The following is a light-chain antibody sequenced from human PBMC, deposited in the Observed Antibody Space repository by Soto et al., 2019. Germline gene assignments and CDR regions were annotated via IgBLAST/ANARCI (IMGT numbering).Light chain of an antibody. CDR2: EVI. Sequence: QSVLTQPPSASGSPGQSVTISCTGTSSDVGGYDFVSWYQQHPGKAPKLIIYEVIRRPSGVPDRFSASKSGNTASLAVSGLQAEDEADYYCSSYAGSDNLAYVFGTGTKVTVL. CDR1: SSDVGGYDF. J-gene: IGLJ1*01. V-gene: IGLV2-8*01. CDR3: SSYAGSDNLAYV.